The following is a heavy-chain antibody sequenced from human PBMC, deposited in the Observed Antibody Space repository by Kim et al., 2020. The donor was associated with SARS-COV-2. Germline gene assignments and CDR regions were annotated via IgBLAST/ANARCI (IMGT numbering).Heavy chain of an antibody. D-gene: IGHD3-22*01. CDR3: ARDQPYYYDSSGYYYYYGMDV. V-gene: IGHV4-34*01. CDR1: GGSFSGYY. J-gene: IGHJ6*02. CDR2: INHSGST. Sequence: SETLSLTCAVYGGSFSGYYWSWIRQPPGKGLEWIGEINHSGSTNYNPSLKSRVTISVDTSKNQFSLKLSSVTAADTAVYYCARDQPYYYDSSGYYYYYGMDVWGQGTTVTVSS.